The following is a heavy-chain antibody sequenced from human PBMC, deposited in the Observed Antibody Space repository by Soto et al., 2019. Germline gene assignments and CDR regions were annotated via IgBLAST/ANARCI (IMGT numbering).Heavy chain of an antibody. Sequence: SDTLSLTCTVSGGSIGSYYWSWIRQPPGKGLEWIGYIYYSGSTNYNPSLKSRVTISVDTSKNQFSLKLSSVTAADTAVYYCARQCRGVTCHWFVPWGQGTLVTVS. CDR2: IYYSGST. D-gene: IGHD2-15*01. CDR1: GGSIGSYY. J-gene: IGHJ5*02. V-gene: IGHV4-59*08. CDR3: ARQCRGVTCHWFVP.